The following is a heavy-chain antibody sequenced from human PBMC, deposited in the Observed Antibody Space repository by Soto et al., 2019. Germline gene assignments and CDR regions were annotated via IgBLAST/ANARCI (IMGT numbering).Heavy chain of an antibody. CDR1: GVSITTHY. Sequence: VQLQESGPGLVKPSETLSLTCDVSGVSITTHYCNWIRQSPGMGLEWIGSTYFRGSANYNPSLKSRVTISLDTSKNQLSLTLSAVTAADSAVYYCARDLRSRGWFAPWGQGTLVTVTS. V-gene: IGHV4-59*11. CDR2: TYFRGSA. CDR3: ARDLRSRGWFAP. J-gene: IGHJ5*02.